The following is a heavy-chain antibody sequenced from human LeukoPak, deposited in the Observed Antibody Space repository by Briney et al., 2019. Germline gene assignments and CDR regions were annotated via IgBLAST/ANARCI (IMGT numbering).Heavy chain of an antibody. CDR3: AREGLKNVHNPLGY. Sequence: GSLRLSCAASGFTFSSYEMNWVRQPPGKGLEWIGEIKQSERTNYNPSLKSRVTISIDTSKNQFSLKLTSVTAADTAVYYCAREGLKNVHNPLGYWGQGTLVTVPS. V-gene: IGHV4-34*01. J-gene: IGHJ4*02. CDR2: IKQSERT. CDR1: GFTFSSYE. D-gene: IGHD5-24*01.